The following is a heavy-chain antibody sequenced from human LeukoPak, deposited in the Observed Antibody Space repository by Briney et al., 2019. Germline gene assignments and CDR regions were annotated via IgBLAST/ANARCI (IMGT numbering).Heavy chain of an antibody. CDR3: ASLSDYGDPYYFDY. D-gene: IGHD4-17*01. CDR1: GGSIRSGDYS. Sequence: SETLSLTCTVSGGSIRSGDYSWSWIRQPPGKGLEWIGYIYYSGSTYYNPSLKSRVTISGDTSKNQFSLNLSSVTAADTAVYYCASLSDYGDPYYFDYWGQGTLVTVSS. J-gene: IGHJ4*02. V-gene: IGHV4-30-4*01. CDR2: IYYSGST.